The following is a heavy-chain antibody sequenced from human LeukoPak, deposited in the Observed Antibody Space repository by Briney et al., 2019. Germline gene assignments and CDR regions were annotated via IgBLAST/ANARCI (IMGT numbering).Heavy chain of an antibody. J-gene: IGHJ4*02. V-gene: IGHV4-34*01. Sequence: SETLSLTCAVYGGSFSGYYWSWIRQPPGKGLEWIGEINHSGSTNYNPSLKSRVTISVDTSKNQFSLKLSSVTAADTAVYYCARRSIAAAGTYYFDYWGQGTLVTVSS. D-gene: IGHD6-13*01. CDR2: INHSGST. CDR3: ARRSIAAAGTYYFDY. CDR1: GGSFSGYY.